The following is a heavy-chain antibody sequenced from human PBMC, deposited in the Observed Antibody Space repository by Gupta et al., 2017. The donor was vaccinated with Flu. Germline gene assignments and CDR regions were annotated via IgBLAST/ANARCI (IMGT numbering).Heavy chain of an antibody. D-gene: IGHD5-12*01. CDR2: IYYSGST. V-gene: IGHV4-59*08. CDR3: ARVGGYSGYDFWVDY. J-gene: IGHJ4*02. CDR1: DGSLSRYY. Sequence: QVQLQESGPGLVKPSETLSLTCTVSDGSLSRYYWSWIRQPPGKGLEWIGYIYYSGSTNYNPSLKSRVTISVDTSKNQFSLKLSSVTAADTAVYYCARVGGYSGYDFWVDYWGQGTLVTVSS.